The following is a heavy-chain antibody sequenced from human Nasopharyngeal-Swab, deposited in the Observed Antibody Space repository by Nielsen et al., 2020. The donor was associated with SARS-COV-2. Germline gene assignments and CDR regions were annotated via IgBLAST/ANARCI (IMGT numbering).Heavy chain of an antibody. CDR1: GITFTDYY. D-gene: IGHD3-9*01. Sequence: ASVKVSCKASGITFTDYYIHWVRQAPGQGLEWMGRIYAKSGATTYAQAFQGTLTITRDTSISTAYMELTRLTSDDTAIYYCATKLDWALPFDYWGQGTLVTVST. CDR2: IYAKSGAT. J-gene: IGHJ4*02. V-gene: IGHV1-2*06. CDR3: ATKLDWALPFDY.